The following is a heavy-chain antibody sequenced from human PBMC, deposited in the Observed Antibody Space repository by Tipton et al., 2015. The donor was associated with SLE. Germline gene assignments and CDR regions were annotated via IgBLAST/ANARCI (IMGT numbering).Heavy chain of an antibody. V-gene: IGHV3-66*01. CDR1: GFTVSSNY. CDR2: IYSGGST. D-gene: IGHD1-20*01. J-gene: IGHJ4*02. Sequence: SLRLSCAASGFTVSSNYMSWVRQAPGKGLEWVSVIYSGGSTYYADSVKGRFAISRENAKNSLYLQMNSLRAGDTAVYYCASLDPLTGSFDYWGQGTLVTVSS. CDR3: ASLDPLTGSFDY.